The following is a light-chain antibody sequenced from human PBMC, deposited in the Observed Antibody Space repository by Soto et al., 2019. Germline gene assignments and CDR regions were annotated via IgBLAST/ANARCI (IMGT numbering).Light chain of an antibody. CDR2: WAS. CDR1: QTIFYNFNHKNY. CDR3: HQYFTSPQT. J-gene: IGKJ1*01. V-gene: IGKV4-1*01. Sequence: DLVMTPSPDALSVSLGERATINCKSSQTIFYNFNHKNYLAWYQQRPGQPPRLLMYWASTRAYGVPDRFSGSGSGTDFTLTISSLQAEDVAVYSCHQYFTSPQTFGQGTNVDIK.